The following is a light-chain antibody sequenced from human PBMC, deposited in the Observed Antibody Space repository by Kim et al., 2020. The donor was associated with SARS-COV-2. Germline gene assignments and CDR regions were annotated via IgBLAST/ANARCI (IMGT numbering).Light chain of an antibody. CDR2: QDS. Sequence: VSPGQTASITCSGDKLGDKYACWYQQKPGQSPVLVIYQDSKRPSGIPERFSGPNSGNTATLTISGTQAMDEADYYCQAWDSSNVVFGGGTQLTVL. J-gene: IGLJ2*01. CDR3: QAWDSSNVV. CDR1: KLGDKY. V-gene: IGLV3-1*01.